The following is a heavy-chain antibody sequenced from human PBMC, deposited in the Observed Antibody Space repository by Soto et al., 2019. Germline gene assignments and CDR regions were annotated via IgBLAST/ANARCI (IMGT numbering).Heavy chain of an antibody. J-gene: IGHJ5*02. V-gene: IGHV1-18*01. CDR1: GYTFTSYG. Sequence: ASVKVSCKASGYTFTSYGISWVRQAPGQGLEWMGWISAYNGNTNYAQKLQGRVTMTTDTSTSTAYMELRSLRSDDTAVYYCARDSLRFSHWTTSGWFDPWGQGTLVTVSS. D-gene: IGHD3-3*01. CDR3: ARDSLRFSHWTTSGWFDP. CDR2: ISAYNGNT.